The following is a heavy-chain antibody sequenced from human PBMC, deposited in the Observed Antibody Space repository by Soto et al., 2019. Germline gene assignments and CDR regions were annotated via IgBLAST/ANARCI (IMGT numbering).Heavy chain of an antibody. CDR3: ARPHARSTGYSSGPFDY. D-gene: IGHD6-19*01. CDR1: GGSFTGYY. V-gene: IGHV4-34*01. CDR2: INHSGST. Sequence: PSETLSLTCAVYGGSFTGYYWSWIRQPPGKGLEWIGEINHSGSTNYNPSLKSRVTISVDTSKNQFSLKLSSVTAADTAFYYCARPHARSTGYSSGPFDYWGQGTLVTV. J-gene: IGHJ4*02.